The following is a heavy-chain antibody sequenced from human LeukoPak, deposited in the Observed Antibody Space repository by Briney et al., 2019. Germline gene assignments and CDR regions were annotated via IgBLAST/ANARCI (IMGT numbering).Heavy chain of an antibody. Sequence: PGRSLRLSCSASGFVFSDYPLHWIRQSPGKGPEWVAVISFDGSHQYYADSVKGRFTISRDNSKNTLYVQMNSLRAEDTAVYYCARGSFGAGVGATMDDACDIWGQGTMVTVSS. CDR2: ISFDGSHQ. CDR3: ARGSFGAGVGATMDDACDI. D-gene: IGHD1-26*01. J-gene: IGHJ3*02. V-gene: IGHV3-30*01. CDR1: GFVFSDYP.